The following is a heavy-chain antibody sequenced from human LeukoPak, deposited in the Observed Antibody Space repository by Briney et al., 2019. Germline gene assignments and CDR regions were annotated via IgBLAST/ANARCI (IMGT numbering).Heavy chain of an antibody. CDR3: ASGGPYYYGSGSYPH. CDR2: IYYRGST. Sequence: SETLSLTCTVSGGSVSSGSYYWSWIRQPPGKGLEWIGYIYYRGSTNSNPSLKSGVTISVDTSKNQFSLKLSPVTAADTAVYYCASGGPYYYGSGSYPHWGQGTLVTVSS. V-gene: IGHV4-61*01. CDR1: GGSVSSGSYY. D-gene: IGHD3-10*01. J-gene: IGHJ4*02.